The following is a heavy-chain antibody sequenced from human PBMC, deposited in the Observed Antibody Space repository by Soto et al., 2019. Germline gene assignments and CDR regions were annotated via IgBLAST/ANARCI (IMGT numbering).Heavy chain of an antibody. D-gene: IGHD2-8*02. CDR1: GGSISSYY. CDR2: IYYSGST. Sequence: PSETLSLTCTVSGGSISSYYWSWIRQPPGKGLEWIGYIYYSGSTNYNPSLKSRVTISVGTSKNQFSLKLSSVTAADTAVYYCARASPGGPIDYWGQGTLVTVSS. V-gene: IGHV4-59*01. J-gene: IGHJ4*02. CDR3: ARASPGGPIDY.